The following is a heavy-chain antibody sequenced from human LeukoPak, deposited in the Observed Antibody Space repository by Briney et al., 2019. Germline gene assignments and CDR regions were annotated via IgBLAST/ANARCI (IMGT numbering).Heavy chain of an antibody. V-gene: IGHV3-66*01. CDR3: ARDREEMVRAPYAFGI. CDR2: IYSGGST. D-gene: IGHD3-10*01. CDR1: GFTVSSNY. Sequence: GGSLRLSCAASGFTVSSNYMSWVRQAPGKGLEWVSVIYSGGSTYYADSVKGRFTISRDNSKTTLYLQMNSLRAEDTAVYYCARDREEMVRAPYAFGIWGQGTMVTVSS. J-gene: IGHJ3*02.